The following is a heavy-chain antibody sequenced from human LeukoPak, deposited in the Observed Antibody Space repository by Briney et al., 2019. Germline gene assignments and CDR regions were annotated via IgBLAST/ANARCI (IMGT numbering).Heavy chain of an antibody. J-gene: IGHJ4*02. CDR1: GYTFTGYY. Sequence: ASVKVSCKASGYTFTGYYMHWVRQAPGQGLEWMGWINPNSGGTNYAQKFQGRVTMTRDTSISTACMELSRLGSDDTAVYYCARAARFLEWLPDYWGQGTLVTVSS. D-gene: IGHD3-3*01. CDR3: ARAARFLEWLPDY. V-gene: IGHV1-2*02. CDR2: INPNSGGT.